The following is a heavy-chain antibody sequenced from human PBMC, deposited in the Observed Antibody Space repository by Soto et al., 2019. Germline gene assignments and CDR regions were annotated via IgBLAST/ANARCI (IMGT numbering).Heavy chain of an antibody. CDR3: GAAAGLYYFDY. CDR1: GGSISSYY. D-gene: IGHD6-13*01. Sequence: SETLSLTCTVSGGSISSYYWSWIRQPPGKGLEWIGYIYYSGSTNYNPSLKSRVTISVDTSKNQFSLKLSSVTAADTAVYYCGAAAGLYYFDYWGQGTLVTVSS. CDR2: IYYSGST. V-gene: IGHV4-59*01. J-gene: IGHJ4*02.